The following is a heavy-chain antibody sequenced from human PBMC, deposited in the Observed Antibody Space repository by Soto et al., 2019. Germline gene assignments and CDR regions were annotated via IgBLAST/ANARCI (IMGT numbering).Heavy chain of an antibody. CDR3: ARSHSSSSLGEVYYYGMDV. V-gene: IGHV3-11*06. Sequence: GGSLRLSCAASGFTFSDYYMSWIRQAPGKGLEWVSYISSSSSYTNYGDSVKGRFTNSRDNAKNSLYLQMNSLRAEDTAVYYCARSHSSSSLGEVYYYGMDVWGQGTTVTVSS. CDR2: ISSSSSYT. J-gene: IGHJ6*02. CDR1: GFTFSDYY. D-gene: IGHD6-6*01.